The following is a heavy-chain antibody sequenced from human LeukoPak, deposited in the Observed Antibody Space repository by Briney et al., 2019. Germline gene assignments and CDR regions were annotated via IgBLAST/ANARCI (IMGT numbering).Heavy chain of an antibody. CDR2: ISFDGTNK. Sequence: PGGSLRLSCAASGFTFSSYGMHWVRQAPGKGLEWVAVISFDGTNKYYADSVKGRFTISRDNSKNTLYLQMNSLRPEDTTVYYCAKDLGVGDYPYMDVWGQGTTVTVSS. J-gene: IGHJ6*02. V-gene: IGHV3-30*18. CDR1: GFTFSSYG. D-gene: IGHD3-10*01. CDR3: AKDLGVGDYPYMDV.